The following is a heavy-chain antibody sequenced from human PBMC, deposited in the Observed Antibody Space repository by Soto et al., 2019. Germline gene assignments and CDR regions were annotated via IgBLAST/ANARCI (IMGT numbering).Heavy chain of an antibody. CDR3: ASGPQRNSVYCY. J-gene: IGHJ4*02. CDR1: GFSVSSNF. CDR2: ISSGSDSST. D-gene: IGHD1-7*01. Sequence: EVQLVQSGGGLIQPGGSLRLSCAASGFSVSSNFMTWVRQAPGKGLEWVSVISSGSDSSTYYADSVKGRFTISRDSSKNTLFLQMNSLRAEDTAIYYCASGPQRNSVYCYWGQGTLVTVSS. V-gene: IGHV3-53*01.